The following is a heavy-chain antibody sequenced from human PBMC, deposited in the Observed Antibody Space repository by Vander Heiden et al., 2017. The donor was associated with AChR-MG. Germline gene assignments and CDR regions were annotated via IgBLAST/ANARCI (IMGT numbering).Heavy chain of an antibody. CDR2: IYISGST. J-gene: IGHJ4*02. Sequence: VQLQESGQGLVKPSETLSLTCTISGGSISSYYWSWIRQPAGKGLEWIGRIYISGSTNYNPARKSRVTMSVDTSKNQFSLDLSSVNDEDTAVYYCATANPWGGDCWAFDYWGQGNLVTVSS. V-gene: IGHV4-4*07. CDR1: GGSISSYY. D-gene: IGHD2-21*02. CDR3: ATANPWGGDCWAFDY.